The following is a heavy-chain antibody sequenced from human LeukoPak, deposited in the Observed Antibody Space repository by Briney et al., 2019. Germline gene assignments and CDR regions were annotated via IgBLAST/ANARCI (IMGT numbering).Heavy chain of an antibody. V-gene: IGHV4-59*11. J-gene: IGHJ5*01. CDR2: IYYSGST. Sequence: PSETLSLTCIVSGGSISSHYWSWIRQPPGKGLEWIGSIYYSGSTNYNPSLKSRVTISIDTSKNHFSLKVSSVTAADTAVYYCARAEVDWFDPWGQGTLVNVFS. CDR1: GGSISSHY. CDR3: ARAEVDWFDP.